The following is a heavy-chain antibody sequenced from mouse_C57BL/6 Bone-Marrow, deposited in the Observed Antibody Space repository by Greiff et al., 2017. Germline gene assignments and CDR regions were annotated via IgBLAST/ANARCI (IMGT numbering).Heavy chain of an antibody. Sequence: QVQLQQPGAELVRPGPSVKLSCKVSGYTFTSYWMHWVKQRHGQGLEWIGVIDPSDSYTNYNQKFKGKATLTVDTSSSTAYMQLSSLTSEDSAVYFCSSATIVATYYFDYWGQGTTLTVSS. J-gene: IGHJ2*01. V-gene: IGHV1-59*01. D-gene: IGHD2-5*01. CDR1: GYTFTSYW. CDR3: SSATIVATYYFDY. CDR2: IDPSDSYT.